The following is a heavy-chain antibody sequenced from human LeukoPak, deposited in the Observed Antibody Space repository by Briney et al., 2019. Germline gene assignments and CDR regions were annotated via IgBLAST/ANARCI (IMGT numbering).Heavy chain of an antibody. V-gene: IGHV3-9*01. CDR2: ISWNSGSI. J-gene: IGHJ6*03. D-gene: IGHD3-3*01. CDR1: GFTFDDYA. Sequence: PGGSLRLSCVASGFTFDDYAMHWVRQAPGKGLEWVSGISWNSGSIDYADSVKGRFTISRDNAKNSLYLQMDSLRAEDTAVYYCARPDYDFWSGSPGGHYMDVWGKGTTVTVSS. CDR3: ARPDYDFWSGSPGGHYMDV.